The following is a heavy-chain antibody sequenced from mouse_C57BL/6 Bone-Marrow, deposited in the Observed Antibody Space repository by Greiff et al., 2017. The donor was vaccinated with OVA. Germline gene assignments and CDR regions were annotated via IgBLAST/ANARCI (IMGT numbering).Heavy chain of an antibody. CDR1: GYTFTSYW. CDR2: IYPGSGST. D-gene: IGHD1-3*01. CDR3: ARKLKGLNDFDY. V-gene: IGHV1-55*01. J-gene: IGHJ2*01. Sequence: VQLQQPGAELVKPGASVKMSCKASGYTFTSYWITWVKQRPGQGLEWIGDIYPGSGSTNYNEKFKSKATLTVDTSSSTAYMQLSSLTSEDSAVYYCARKLKGLNDFDYWGQGTTLTVSS.